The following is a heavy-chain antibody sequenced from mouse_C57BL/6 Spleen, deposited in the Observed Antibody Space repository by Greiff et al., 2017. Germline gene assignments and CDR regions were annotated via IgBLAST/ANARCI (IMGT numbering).Heavy chain of an antibody. J-gene: IGHJ4*01. D-gene: IGHD2-3*01. V-gene: IGHV1-18*01. CDR3: ARGRVYVVCAGDAMDY. CDR1: GYTFTDYN. Sequence: EVQLQQSGPELVKPGASVKIPCKASGYTFTDYNMDWVKQSHGKSLEWIGDINPNNGGTIYNQTFKGKATLTVAHSSSTAYMQLSSLTSEDAAVDYCARGRVYVVCAGDAMDYWGQGTSGTVSS. CDR2: INPNNGGT.